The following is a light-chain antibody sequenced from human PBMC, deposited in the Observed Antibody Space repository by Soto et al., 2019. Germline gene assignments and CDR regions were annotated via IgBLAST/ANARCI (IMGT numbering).Light chain of an antibody. CDR1: QTLDSY. Sequence: EIVLTQSPATLSLSPGERATLSCRASQTLDSYLAWYQQKPGQPPRLLIYDASSRATGIPARFSGSGSGTDFTLTISSLEAEDFAVYYCQQRSAWPITFGGGTKVEIK. V-gene: IGKV3-11*01. CDR2: DAS. J-gene: IGKJ4*01. CDR3: QQRSAWPIT.